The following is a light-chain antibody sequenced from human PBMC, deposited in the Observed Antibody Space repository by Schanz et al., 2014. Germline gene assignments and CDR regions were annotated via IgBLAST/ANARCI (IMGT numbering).Light chain of an antibody. CDR1: SSNIGSNT. CDR3: SSYAGINNLV. J-gene: IGLJ7*01. V-gene: IGLV1-44*01. CDR2: GNS. Sequence: QSVLTQPPSASGTPGQRVTISCSGSSSNIGSNTVNWYQQLPGTAPKLLIYGNSNRPSGVPDRLSGSKSGTSASLTITGLQAEDEADYYCSSYAGINNLVFGGGTQLTVL.